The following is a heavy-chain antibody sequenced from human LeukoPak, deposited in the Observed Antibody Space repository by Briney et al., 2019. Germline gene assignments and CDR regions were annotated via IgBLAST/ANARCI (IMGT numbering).Heavy chain of an antibody. CDR2: ISSSGSTI. CDR1: GFTFSSYE. CDR3: AELGITMIGGV. V-gene: IGHV3-48*03. J-gene: IGHJ6*04. Sequence: GESLRLSCAASGFTFSSYEMNWVRQAPGKGLEWVSYISSSGSTIYYADSVKGRFAISRDNAKNSLYLQMNSLRAEDTAVYYCAELGITMIGGVWGKGTTVTISS. D-gene: IGHD3-10*02.